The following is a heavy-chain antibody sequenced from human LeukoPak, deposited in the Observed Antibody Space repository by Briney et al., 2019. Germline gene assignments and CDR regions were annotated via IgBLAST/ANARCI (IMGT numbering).Heavy chain of an antibody. Sequence: GGSLRLSCAASGFTFSSFCMHWVRQALGKGLEWVAVISYDGSNKYYADSVKGRFTISRDNSKNTLYLQVNSLRAEDTAVYYGAKDEGCVYFSYYDYFWGIDHWGQGTLVTVCS. CDR1: GFTFSSFC. V-gene: IGHV3-30*18. CDR2: ISYDGSNK. CDR3: AKDEGCVYFSYYDYFWGIDH. D-gene: IGHD3-16*01. J-gene: IGHJ4*02.